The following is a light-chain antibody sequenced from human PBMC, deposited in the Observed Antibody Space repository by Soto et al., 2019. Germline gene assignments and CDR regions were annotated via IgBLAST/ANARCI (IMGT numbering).Light chain of an antibody. Sequence: QSVLTQPPSVSGAPGQRVTISRTGSGSTIGAGYDVHWYQQLPGTAPKLLIYDNTNRPSGVPDRFSGSKSGASASLAISGLQAEDEADYYCQSYDRSLSVVFGGGTKLTVL. J-gene: IGLJ2*01. CDR2: DNT. CDR3: QSYDRSLSVV. V-gene: IGLV1-40*01. CDR1: GSTIGAGYD.